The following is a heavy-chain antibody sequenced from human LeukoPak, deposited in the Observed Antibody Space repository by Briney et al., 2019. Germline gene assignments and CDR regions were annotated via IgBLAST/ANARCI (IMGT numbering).Heavy chain of an antibody. D-gene: IGHD3-10*01. CDR3: TTDWQITMVRGVINLDY. Sequence: RIKSKTDGGTTDYAAPVKGRFTISRDDSKNTLYLQMNSLKTEDTAVYYCTTDWQITMVRGVINLDYWGQGTLVTVSS. V-gene: IGHV3-15*01. CDR2: IKSKTDGGTT. J-gene: IGHJ4*02.